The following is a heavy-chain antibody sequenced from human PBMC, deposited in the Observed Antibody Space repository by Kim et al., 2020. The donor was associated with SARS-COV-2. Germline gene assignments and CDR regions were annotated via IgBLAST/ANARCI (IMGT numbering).Heavy chain of an antibody. Sequence: GGSLRLSCAASGFTFSSYWMSWVRQAPGKGLEWVANIKQDGSEKYYVDSVKGRFTISRDNAKNSLYLQMNSLRAEDTAVYYSARDGIAAAGNYYYYGMDVWGQGTTVTVSS. J-gene: IGHJ6*02. CDR3: ARDGIAAAGNYYYYGMDV. V-gene: IGHV3-7*01. CDR2: IKQDGSEK. CDR1: GFTFSSYW. D-gene: IGHD6-13*01.